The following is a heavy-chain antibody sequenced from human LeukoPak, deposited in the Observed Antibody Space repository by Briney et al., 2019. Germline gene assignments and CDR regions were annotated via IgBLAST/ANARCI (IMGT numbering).Heavy chain of an antibody. Sequence: ASVKVSCKASGGTFSRYAISWVRPAPGQGLAWMGGIIPIFGTANYAQKFQGRVTITTDESTSTAYMELSSLRSEDTAVYYCARARGPGYSYGFRPYYFDYWGQGTLVSVSS. CDR3: ARARGPGYSYGFRPYYFDY. V-gene: IGHV1-69*05. CDR1: GGTFSRYA. J-gene: IGHJ4*02. D-gene: IGHD5-18*01. CDR2: IIPIFGTA.